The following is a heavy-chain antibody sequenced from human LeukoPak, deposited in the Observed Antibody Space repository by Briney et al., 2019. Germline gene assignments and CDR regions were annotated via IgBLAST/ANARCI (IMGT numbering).Heavy chain of an antibody. D-gene: IGHD3-10*01. Sequence: GGSLRLSCGASGFTSSSYGMHWVRQAPGKGLEWVAVISYDGSNKYYADSVKSRFTISRDNSKNTLYLQMNSLRAEDTAVYYCAKDPLKRFGDPEGYFDYWGQGTLVTVSS. CDR2: ISYDGSNK. CDR1: GFTSSSYG. J-gene: IGHJ4*02. V-gene: IGHV3-30*18. CDR3: AKDPLKRFGDPEGYFDY.